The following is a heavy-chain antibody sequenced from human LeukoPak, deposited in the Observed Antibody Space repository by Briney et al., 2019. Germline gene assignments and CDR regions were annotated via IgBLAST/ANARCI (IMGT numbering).Heavy chain of an antibody. CDR3: AKLENIVVVPAAIDY. CDR1: GFTFSSYA. CDR2: ISGSGGST. Sequence: AGGSLRLSCAASGFTFSSYAMSWVRQAPGKGLEWVSAISGSGGSTYCADSVKGRFTISRDNSKNTLYLQMNSLRAEDTAVYYCAKLENIVVVPAAIDYWGQGTLVTVSS. D-gene: IGHD2-2*01. J-gene: IGHJ4*02. V-gene: IGHV3-23*01.